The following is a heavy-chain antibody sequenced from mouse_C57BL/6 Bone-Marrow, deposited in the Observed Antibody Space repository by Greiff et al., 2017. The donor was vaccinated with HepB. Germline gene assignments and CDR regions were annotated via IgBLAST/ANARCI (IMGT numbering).Heavy chain of an antibody. CDR1: GYTFTSYW. CDR2: INPSNGGT. V-gene: IGHV1-53*01. CDR3: AISYLNHRGVDY. Sequence: QVQLQQPGTELVKPGASVKLSCKASGYTFTSYWMHWVKQRPGQGLEWIGNINPSNGGTNYNEKFKSKATLTVDNSSSTAYMQLSSLTSEDSAVYYWAISYLNHRGVDYWGQGTTLTVSS. J-gene: IGHJ2*01.